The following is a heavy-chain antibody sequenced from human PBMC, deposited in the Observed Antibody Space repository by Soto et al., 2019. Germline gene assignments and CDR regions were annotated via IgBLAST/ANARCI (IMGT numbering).Heavy chain of an antibody. CDR2: ISSSSSYI. CDR3: ASPLDDFWSGHH. J-gene: IGHJ5*02. V-gene: IGHV3-21*01. Sequence: GGSLRLSCAASGFTFSSYSMNWVRQAPGKGLEWVSSISSSSSYIYYADSVKGRFTISRDNAKNSLYLQMNSLRAEDTAVYYCASPLDDFWSGHHWGQGTLVTVSS. CDR1: GFTFSSYS. D-gene: IGHD3-3*01.